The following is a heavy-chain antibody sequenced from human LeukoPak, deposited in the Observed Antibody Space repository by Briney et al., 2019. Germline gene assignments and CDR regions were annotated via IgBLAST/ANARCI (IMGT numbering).Heavy chain of an antibody. D-gene: IGHD6-13*01. J-gene: IGHJ5*02. CDR2: IHTSGRT. CDR3: ASRIAAAGTAVWFDP. V-gene: IGHV4-59*10. Sequence: SETLSLTCAVYGGSFSSYYWSWIRQPAGKGLEWIGRIHTSGRTNYNPSLKSRVAISVDTSKNQFSLKLSSVTAADTAVYYCASRIAAAGTAVWFDPWGQGTLVTVSS. CDR1: GGSFSSYY.